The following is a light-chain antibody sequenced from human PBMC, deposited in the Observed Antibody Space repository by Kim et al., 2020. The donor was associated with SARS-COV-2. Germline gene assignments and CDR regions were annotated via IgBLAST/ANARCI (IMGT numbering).Light chain of an antibody. V-gene: IGLV1-47*02. J-gene: IGLJ3*02. CDR2: NNN. CDR3: AAWDGSLRGPA. Sequence: QSVLTQPPSASGTPGQGVTISCSGSSSNIGSNYAYWYQQFPGTAPKLLIYNNNQRPSGVPARFSGSKSGTSASLALSGLRSEDEADYYCAAWDGSLRGPAFGGGTQLTVL. CDR1: SSNIGSNY.